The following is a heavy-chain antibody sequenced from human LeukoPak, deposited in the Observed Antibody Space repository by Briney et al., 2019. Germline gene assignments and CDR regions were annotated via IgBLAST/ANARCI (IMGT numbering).Heavy chain of an antibody. CDR2: IDPSDGSK. V-gene: IGHV1-46*01. D-gene: IGHD6-6*01. J-gene: IGHJ6*03. CDR1: GYIFTSYY. Sequence: ASVKVSCKASGYIFTSYYMHWVRQAPGQGLEWMGIIDPSDGSKSYAQKFQGRLTMTRDTSTSTVYMELSSLRSEDTAVYYCARDLRSSSNGPYYYYYYMDVWGKGTTVTVSS. CDR3: ARDLRSSSNGPYYYYYYMDV.